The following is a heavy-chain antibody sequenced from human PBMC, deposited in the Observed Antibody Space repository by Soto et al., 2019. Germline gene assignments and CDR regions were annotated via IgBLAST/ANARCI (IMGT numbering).Heavy chain of an antibody. Sequence: PGGSLRLSCAASGLTFSTYSMNWVRQAPGKGLEWVSYISSSTTTIYYADSVKGRFTISRDNAKNSLYLQMNSLRDEDTAVYYCARGTAAAGGRHFEYWGQGSRVSVAS. CDR3: ARGTAAAGGRHFEY. CDR2: ISSSTTTI. V-gene: IGHV3-48*02. CDR1: GLTFSTYS. J-gene: IGHJ4*02. D-gene: IGHD6-13*01.